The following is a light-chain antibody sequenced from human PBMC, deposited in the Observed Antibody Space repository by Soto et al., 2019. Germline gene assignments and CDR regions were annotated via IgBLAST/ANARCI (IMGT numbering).Light chain of an antibody. V-gene: IGLV1-40*01. CDR2: GDN. CDR3: QSYDITLSGWV. Sequence: QSVLTQPPSVSGAPGQKVTISCTGSSSNIGAGYDVHWYQHLPGTAPKLLIYGDNNRPSGVPDRFSGSKSGTSASLAIAGLQAEDEVDYYCQSYDITLSGWVFGGGTKLTVL. CDR1: SSNIGAGYD. J-gene: IGLJ3*02.